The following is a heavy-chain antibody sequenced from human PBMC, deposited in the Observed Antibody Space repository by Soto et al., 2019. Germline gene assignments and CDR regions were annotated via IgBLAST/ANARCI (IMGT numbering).Heavy chain of an antibody. Sequence: ASVKVSCKASGYTFTSYGISWVRQAPGQGLEWMGWISAYNGNTNYAQKLQGRVTMTTDTSTSTAYMELRSLRSDDTAVYHCARVFVDSSGYYPGGAFDIWGQGTMVTVSS. V-gene: IGHV1-18*04. D-gene: IGHD3-22*01. CDR2: ISAYNGNT. CDR3: ARVFVDSSGYYPGGAFDI. CDR1: GYTFTSYG. J-gene: IGHJ3*02.